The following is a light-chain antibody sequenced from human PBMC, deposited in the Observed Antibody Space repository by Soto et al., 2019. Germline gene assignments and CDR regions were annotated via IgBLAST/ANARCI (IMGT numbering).Light chain of an antibody. V-gene: IGLV2-14*01. CDR2: EVS. CDR3: SSYTSSSTRV. CDR1: SSDVGGYNY. J-gene: IGLJ1*01. Sequence: QSALTQPASVSGSPGQSITLSCTGTSSDVGGYNYVSWYQQHPGKAPKLMIYEVSNRPSGVSNRFSGSKSGNTASLTISGLQAEDDADYYCSSYTSSSTRVFGTGTQLTVL.